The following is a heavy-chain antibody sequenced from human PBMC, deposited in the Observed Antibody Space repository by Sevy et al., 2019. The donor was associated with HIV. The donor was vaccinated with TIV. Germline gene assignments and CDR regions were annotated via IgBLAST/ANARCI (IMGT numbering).Heavy chain of an antibody. V-gene: IGHV3-11*01. CDR1: GFTFSDYY. J-gene: IGHJ6*02. Sequence: GGSLRLSCAASGFTFSDYYMSWIRQAPGKGLEWVSYISSSGSTIYYADSVKGRFTISRDNAKNSLYLQMNSPRAEDTAVYYCARSEAAAGTYYYYYGMDVWGQGTTVTVSS. CDR3: ARSEAAAGTYYYYYGMDV. D-gene: IGHD6-13*01. CDR2: ISSSGSTI.